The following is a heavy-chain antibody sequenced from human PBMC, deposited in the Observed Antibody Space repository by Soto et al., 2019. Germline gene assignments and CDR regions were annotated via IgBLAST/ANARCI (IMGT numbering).Heavy chain of an antibody. Sequence: QVRLVQSGAEVRKPGASVTVSCRSSGDSFNDYYIHWVRQAPGQGFEWMGWINPNGGVTKYAQKFQGWVSMTRDTSIRTVYMQLSRLRSDDTGVYYCARESGGATATLDYYYFYMDVWGTGTTVTVSS. CDR2: INPNGGVT. J-gene: IGHJ6*03. CDR3: ARESGGATATLDYYYFYMDV. D-gene: IGHD5-12*01. CDR1: GDSFNDYY. V-gene: IGHV1-2*04.